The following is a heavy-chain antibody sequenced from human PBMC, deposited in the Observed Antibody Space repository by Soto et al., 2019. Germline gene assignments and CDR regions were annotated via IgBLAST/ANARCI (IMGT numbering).Heavy chain of an antibody. CDR1: GFPFDDDG. D-gene: IGHD4-17*01. CDR3: ARAPGYYGDFFDF. Sequence: GGSLRLSCAASGFPFDDDGMSWVRQAPGKGLEWVSGINRDGGSTGYADSVKGRFTISRDNAKNSLYLQMNSLRAEDTAFYYCARAPGYYGDFFDFWGQGTLVTVSS. J-gene: IGHJ4*02. CDR2: INRDGGST. V-gene: IGHV3-20*04.